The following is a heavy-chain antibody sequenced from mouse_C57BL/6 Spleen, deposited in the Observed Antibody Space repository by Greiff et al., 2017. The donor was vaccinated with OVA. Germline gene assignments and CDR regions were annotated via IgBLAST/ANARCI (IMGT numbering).Heavy chain of an antibody. Sequence: VQLQQSGPELLKPGASVKISCKASGYTFTDYYMNWVKQSHGKSLEWIGDINPNNGGTSYNQKFKGKATLTVDKSSSTAYMELRSLTSEDSAVYYCARPIYYGNFYAMDYWGQGTSVTVSS. V-gene: IGHV1-26*01. J-gene: IGHJ4*01. D-gene: IGHD2-1*01. CDR1: GYTFTDYY. CDR2: INPNNGGT. CDR3: ARPIYYGNFYAMDY.